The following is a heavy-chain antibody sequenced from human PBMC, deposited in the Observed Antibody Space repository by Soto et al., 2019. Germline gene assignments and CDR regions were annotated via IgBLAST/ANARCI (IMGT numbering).Heavy chain of an antibody. CDR1: GYTFTSYG. Sequence: GASVKVSCKASGYTFTSYGISWVRQAPGQGLEWMGWISAYNGNTNYAQKFQGRVTMTTDTSTSTVYMELRSLRSDDTAVYYCARVRLLAAAGLDYWGQGTLVTVSS. CDR3: ARVRLLAAAGLDY. CDR2: ISAYNGNT. V-gene: IGHV1-18*01. J-gene: IGHJ4*02. D-gene: IGHD6-13*01.